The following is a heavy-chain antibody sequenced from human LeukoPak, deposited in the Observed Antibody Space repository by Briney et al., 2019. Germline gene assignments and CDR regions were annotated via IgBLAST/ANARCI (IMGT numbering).Heavy chain of an antibody. CDR2: IYYSGST. D-gene: IGHD2-2*01. V-gene: IGHV4-59*01. J-gene: IGHJ4*02. CDR1: GGSISSYY. CDR3: AREGSCSSTNCPPGEYYFDY. Sequence: SETLSLTCTVSGGSISSYYWSWIRQPPGKGLEWIGYIYYSGSTNYNPSLKSRVTISVDTSKNQFSLKLSSVTAADTAVYYCAREGSCSSTNCPPGEYYFDYWGQGTLVTVSS.